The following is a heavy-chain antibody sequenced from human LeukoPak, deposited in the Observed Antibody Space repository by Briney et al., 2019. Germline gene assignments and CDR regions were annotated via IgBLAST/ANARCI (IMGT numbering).Heavy chain of an antibody. CDR1: GFTFSSYA. CDR2: ISGSGGST. CDR3: AKDLRGSSGWYKEGAFDI. Sequence: GGSLRLSCAASGFTFSSYAMSWVRQAPGKGLEWVSAISGSGGSTYYADSVKGRFTISRDNSKNTLYLQMNSLRAEDTAVYYCAKDLRGSSGWYKEGAFDIWGQGTMVTVSS. J-gene: IGHJ3*02. V-gene: IGHV3-23*01. D-gene: IGHD6-19*01.